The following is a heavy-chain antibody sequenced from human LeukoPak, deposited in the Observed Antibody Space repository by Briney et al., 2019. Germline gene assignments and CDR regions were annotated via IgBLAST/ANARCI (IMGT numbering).Heavy chain of an antibody. V-gene: IGHV1-24*01. J-gene: IGHJ4*02. D-gene: IGHD6-19*01. CDR3: ATDTVAAHFFDY. Sequence: MGGFDPEDGETIYAQKFQGRVTMTEDTSTDTAYMELSSLRSEDTAVYYCATDTVAAHFFDYWGQGTLVTVSS. CDR2: FDPEDGET.